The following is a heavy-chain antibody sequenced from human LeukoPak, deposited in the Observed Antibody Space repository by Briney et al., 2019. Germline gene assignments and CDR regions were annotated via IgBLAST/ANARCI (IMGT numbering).Heavy chain of an antibody. CDR2: INTDGTIT. CDR3: IRVAAYYFDQ. V-gene: IGHV3-74*01. Sequence: GGSLRLSCAASGFTFSSWWMYWVRHVPGEGLVWVSRINTDGTITTYADSVKGRFTISRDNAKSTLYLQMNNLRAEDTAVYYCIRVAAYYFDQWGQGTLVTVSS. D-gene: IGHD6-25*01. CDR1: GFTFSSWW. J-gene: IGHJ4*02.